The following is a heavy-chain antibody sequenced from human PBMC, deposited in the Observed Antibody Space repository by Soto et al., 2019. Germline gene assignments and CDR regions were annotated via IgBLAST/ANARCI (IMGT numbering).Heavy chain of an antibody. Sequence: GASVKVSCKASGGTFSSYAISWVRQAPGHGLEWMGGIIPIFGTANYAQKFQGRVTITADESTSTAYMELSSLRSEDTAVYYCARTSEYYYDSSGYYYDYWGQGTLVTVSS. CDR3: ARTSEYYYDSSGYYYDY. J-gene: IGHJ4*02. CDR1: GGTFSSYA. V-gene: IGHV1-69*13. D-gene: IGHD3-22*01. CDR2: IIPIFGTA.